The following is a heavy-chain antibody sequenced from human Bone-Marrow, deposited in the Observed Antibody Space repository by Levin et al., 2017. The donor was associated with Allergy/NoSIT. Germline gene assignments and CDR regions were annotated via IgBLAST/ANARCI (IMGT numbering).Heavy chain of an antibody. J-gene: IGHJ6*02. V-gene: IGHV3-66*01. Sequence: GDSLKISCAVSGLTVSIHYMSWVRQTPGKGLEWISVVYSDGRTYYADSVKGRFTISRDNSKNTVYLQMNSLRAEDTAVYYCARDRIRITIFGVVEYYYGMDVWGQGTTVTVSS. D-gene: IGHD3-3*01. CDR2: VYSDGRT. CDR1: GLTVSIHY. CDR3: ARDRIRITIFGVVEYYYGMDV.